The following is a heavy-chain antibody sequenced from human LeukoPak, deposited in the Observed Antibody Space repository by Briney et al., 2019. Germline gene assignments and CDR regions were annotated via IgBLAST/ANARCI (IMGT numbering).Heavy chain of an antibody. J-gene: IGHJ4*02. V-gene: IGHV4-34*01. CDR3: ASRRVLLWFGDQGNFDY. Sequence: SETLSLTCIVSGGSIINYYWTWIRQPPGKGLEWIGEINHSGSTNYNPSLKSRVTISVDTSKNQFSLKLSSVTAADTAVYYCASRRVLLWFGDQGNFDYWGQGTLVTVSS. CDR2: INHSGST. D-gene: IGHD3-10*01. CDR1: GGSIINYY.